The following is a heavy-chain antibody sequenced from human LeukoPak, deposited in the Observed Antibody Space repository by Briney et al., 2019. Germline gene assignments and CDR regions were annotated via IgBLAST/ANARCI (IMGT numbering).Heavy chain of an antibody. CDR1: GYSFTAYY. J-gene: IGHJ6*02. V-gene: IGHV1-2*02. CDR3: VRDVHGYYNSGTYYIPKGMVV. D-gene: IGHD3-10*01. CDR2: INTNSGGT. Sequence: ASVTVSFKASGYSFTAYYIHWVRQAPGQGVEGMGWINTNSGGTNCAQKFQGRVALTRYTSISTAYMELSRLRSDDTAVYYCVRDVHGYYNSGTYYIPKGMVVWGQGTPVTVSS.